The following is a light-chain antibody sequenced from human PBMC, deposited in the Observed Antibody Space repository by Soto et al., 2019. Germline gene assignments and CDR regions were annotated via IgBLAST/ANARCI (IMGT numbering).Light chain of an antibody. CDR1: QRISTSY. J-gene: IGKJ3*01. CDR3: QQYGDSPFT. CDR2: GTS. Sequence: EIVLTQSPGTLSLSAGERATLSCRASQRISTSYLAWYQQKPGRAPRVLVYGTSTRATGIPSRFSGSGSGTAFTLTISRLEPEDFAVYYCQQYGDSPFTFGPGTKVDIK. V-gene: IGKV3-20*01.